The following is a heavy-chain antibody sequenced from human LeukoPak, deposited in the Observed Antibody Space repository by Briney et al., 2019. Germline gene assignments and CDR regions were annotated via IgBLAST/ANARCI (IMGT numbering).Heavy chain of an antibody. D-gene: IGHD2-2*01. V-gene: IGHV3-23*01. J-gene: IGHJ6*04. Sequence: GSLRLSCAASGFTFSSYVMNWVRQTPGKGLEWVSTINGGGGTSYADSVKGRFTISRDNSKNTLYLQMNSLRAEDTAIYYCAKGGHLGFCSSTSCENYYYYYGMDVWGKGTTVTVSS. CDR3: AKGGHLGFCSSTSCENYYYYYGMDV. CDR2: INGGGGT. CDR1: GFTFSSYV.